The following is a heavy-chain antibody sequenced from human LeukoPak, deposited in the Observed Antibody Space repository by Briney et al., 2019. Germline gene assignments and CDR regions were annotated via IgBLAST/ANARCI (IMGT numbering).Heavy chain of an antibody. Sequence: GASVKVSCKAYGGTFSSYAISWVRQAPGQGLEWMGRIIPIFGTANYAQKFQGRVTITTDESTSTAYMELSSLRSEDTAVYYCARDASPGTPPVYFDYWGQGTLVTVSS. J-gene: IGHJ4*02. CDR3: ARDASPGTPPVYFDY. D-gene: IGHD3-16*01. V-gene: IGHV1-69*05. CDR2: IIPIFGTA. CDR1: GGTFSSYA.